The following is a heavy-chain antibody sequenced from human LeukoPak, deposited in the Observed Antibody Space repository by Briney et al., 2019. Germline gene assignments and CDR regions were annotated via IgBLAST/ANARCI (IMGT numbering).Heavy chain of an antibody. D-gene: IGHD3-16*02. CDR2: IRYDGSNK. J-gene: IGHJ4*02. V-gene: IGHV3-30*02. Sequence: PGGSLRLSCAASGFTFSSYGMHWVRQTPGKGLEWVAFIRYDGSNKYYADSVKGRFTISRDNSKNTLHLQMDSLRAEDTAVYYCAKVPYDYVWGSYRYTPSYWGQGTLVTVSS. CDR1: GFTFSSYG. CDR3: AKVPYDYVWGSYRYTPSY.